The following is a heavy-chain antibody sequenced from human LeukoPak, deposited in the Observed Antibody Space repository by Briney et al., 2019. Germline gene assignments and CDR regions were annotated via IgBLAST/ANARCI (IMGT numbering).Heavy chain of an antibody. CDR3: ARTPKGLVPDY. V-gene: IGHV3-23*01. CDR1: GFTFSNYA. CDR2: LSGSGGST. Sequence: GGSLRLSCAASGFTFSNYAMSWVRQAPGKGLEWVSALSGSGGSTYYADSVKGRFTISRDNSKNTLYLQMNSLRAEDTAVYYCARTPKGLVPDYWGQGTLVTVSS. J-gene: IGHJ4*02. D-gene: IGHD6-19*01.